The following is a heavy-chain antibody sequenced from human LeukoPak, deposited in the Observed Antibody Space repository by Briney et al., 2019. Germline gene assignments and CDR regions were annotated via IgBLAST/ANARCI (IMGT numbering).Heavy chain of an antibody. D-gene: IGHD3-10*01. CDR1: GGTFSSYA. Sequence: SVKVSCKASGGTFSSYAINWVRQAPGQGLEWMGRIIPILGIANYAQKFQGRVTITADKSTSTAYMELSSLRSEDTAVYYCARGPQYYPYGMDVWGQGTTVTVSS. V-gene: IGHV1-69*04. J-gene: IGHJ6*02. CDR3: ARGPQYYPYGMDV. CDR2: IIPILGIA.